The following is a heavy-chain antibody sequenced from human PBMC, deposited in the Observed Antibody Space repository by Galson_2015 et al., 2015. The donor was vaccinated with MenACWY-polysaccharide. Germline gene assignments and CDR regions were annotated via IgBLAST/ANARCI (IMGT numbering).Heavy chain of an antibody. J-gene: IGHJ4*02. CDR3: ANPGPSTGRTSDVDY. D-gene: IGHD1-14*01. V-gene: IGHV3-23*01. CDR2: ISGGGITT. CDR1: GFAFSSYA. Sequence: SLRLSCAASGFAFSSYAMSWVRQAPGKGLEWVSVISGGGITTNYADSVKGRFTISRDNSKNTLYLQVNSLRAEDTAVYYCANPGPSTGRTSDVDYWGQGTLVTVSS.